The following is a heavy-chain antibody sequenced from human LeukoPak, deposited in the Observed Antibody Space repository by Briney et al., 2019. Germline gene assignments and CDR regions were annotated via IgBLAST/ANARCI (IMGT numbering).Heavy chain of an antibody. V-gene: IGHV3-30-3*01. Sequence: PGGSLRLSCAASGFTFSSYAMHWVRQAPGKGLEWVAVISYDGSNKYYADSVKGRFTISRDNSKNTLYLQMNSLRAEDTAVHYCARDNRYCSSTSCGALDYWGQGTLVTVSS. D-gene: IGHD2-2*01. CDR1: GFTFSSYA. CDR2: ISYDGSNK. J-gene: IGHJ4*02. CDR3: ARDNRYCSSTSCGALDY.